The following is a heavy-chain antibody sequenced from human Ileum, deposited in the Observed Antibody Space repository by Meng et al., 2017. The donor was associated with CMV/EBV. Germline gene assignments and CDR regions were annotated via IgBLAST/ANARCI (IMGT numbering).Heavy chain of an antibody. CDR1: GGSISSYY. V-gene: IGHV4-4*07. Sequence: QVQRKDSGPGRVKPSGTLSLPGSVSGGSISSYYWSWIRQPAGKGLEWIGRIYISGRTNYNPSLKSRVTMSVDTSKNQFSLNLSSVTAADTAVYYCARGRATAFQSLDQDYFDYWGQGTLVTVSS. CDR2: IYISGRT. J-gene: IGHJ4*02. CDR3: ARGRATAFQSLDQDYFDY. D-gene: IGHD5-12*01.